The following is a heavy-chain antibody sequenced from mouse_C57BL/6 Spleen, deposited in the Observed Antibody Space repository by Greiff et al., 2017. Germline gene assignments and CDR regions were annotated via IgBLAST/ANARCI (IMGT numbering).Heavy chain of an antibody. V-gene: IGHV1-54*01. CDR1: GYAFTNYL. Sequence: VQLQQSGAELVRPGTSVKVSCKASGYAFTNYLIEWVKQRPGQGLEWIGVINPGSGGTNYNEKFKGKATLTADKSSSTAYMQLSSLTSEDSAVYFCARPLLGKWFAYWGQGTLVTVSA. J-gene: IGHJ3*01. CDR3: ARPLLGKWFAY. D-gene: IGHD2-10*01. CDR2: INPGSGGT.